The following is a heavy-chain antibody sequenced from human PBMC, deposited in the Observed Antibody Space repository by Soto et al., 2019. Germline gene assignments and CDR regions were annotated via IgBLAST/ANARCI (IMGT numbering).Heavy chain of an antibody. CDR1: GGSISSSNW. CDR2: IYHSGST. V-gene: IGHV4-4*02. D-gene: IGHD7-27*01. J-gene: IGHJ3*02. CDR3: ASCQDTMGTVHAFDI. Sequence: PSETLSLTCAVSGGSISSSNWWSWVRQPPGKGLEWIGEIYHSGSTNYNPSLKSRVTISVDKSKNQFSLKLSSVTAADTAVYYCASCQDTMGTVHAFDIWGQGTMVTVSS.